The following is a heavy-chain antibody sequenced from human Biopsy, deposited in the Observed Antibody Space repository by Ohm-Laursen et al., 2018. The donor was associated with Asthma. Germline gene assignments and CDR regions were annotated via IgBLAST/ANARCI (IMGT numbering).Heavy chain of an antibody. V-gene: IGHV3-7*05. J-gene: IGHJ4*02. CDR1: GFTFSTSW. CDR3: GRDMGGFGSGWFPVEF. Sequence: SLRLSCAASGFTFSTSWMTWVRQAPGKGLEWVANIKEDGSEKNYVDSAKGRFTISRDNGKNSLYLQMNSLRAEDTALYHCGRDMGGFGSGWFPVEFWGQGTLVTVSS. CDR2: IKEDGSEK. D-gene: IGHD6-19*01.